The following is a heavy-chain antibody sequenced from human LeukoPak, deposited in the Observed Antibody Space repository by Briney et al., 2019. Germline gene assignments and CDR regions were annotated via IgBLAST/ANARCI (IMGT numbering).Heavy chain of an antibody. Sequence: PSETLSLTCTVSGGSISSYYWSWIRQSPGKGVEWIGYIYYRGSTNYNPSLKSRVTISIDTSKNQFSLKLSSVTAADTAVYYCARVRSGYSYGPFDYWGQGTLVTVSS. V-gene: IGHV4-59*01. CDR3: ARVRSGYSYGPFDY. D-gene: IGHD5-18*01. J-gene: IGHJ4*02. CDR2: IYYRGST. CDR1: GGSISSYY.